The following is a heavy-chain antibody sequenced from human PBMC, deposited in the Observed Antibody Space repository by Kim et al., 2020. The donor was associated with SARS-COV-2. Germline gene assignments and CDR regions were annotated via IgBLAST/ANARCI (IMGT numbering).Heavy chain of an antibody. CDR2: IWYDGSNK. D-gene: IGHD3-10*01. CDR3: AREGLWFGVNYFDY. V-gene: IGHV3-33*01. Sequence: GGSLRLSCAASGFTFSSYGMHWVRQAPGKGLEWVAVIWYDGSNKYYADSVKGRFTISRDNSKNTLYLQMNSLRAEDTAVYYCAREGLWFGVNYFDYWGQGTLVTVSS. J-gene: IGHJ4*02. CDR1: GFTFSSYG.